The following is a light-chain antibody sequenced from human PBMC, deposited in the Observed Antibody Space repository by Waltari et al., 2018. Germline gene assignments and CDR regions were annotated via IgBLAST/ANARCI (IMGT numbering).Light chain of an antibody. V-gene: IGKV2D-29*02. CDR1: QSLLHSDGKTY. CDR3: MQSIEFWT. CDR2: EAS. J-gene: IGKJ1*01. Sequence: DVVMTPTPLSLSVTPGQPASISCQSSQSLLHSDGKTYLFWYLQRPGQSPQFLIYEASNRVSGVPDRFSGSGSGTDFTLKISRVEAEDVGVYYCMQSIEFWTFGQGTKMEIK.